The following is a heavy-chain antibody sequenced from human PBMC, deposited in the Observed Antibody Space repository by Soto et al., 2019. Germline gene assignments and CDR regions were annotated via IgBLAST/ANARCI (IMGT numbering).Heavy chain of an antibody. D-gene: IGHD6-25*01. Sequence: SETLSLTCVVPGGSLSSYHWAWIRQTPGKGLEWIGEIDENGSARYNPSLKGRVTFSLDTPKNQLSLSLTSVTAADTAVYYCARERRATNFLPRWFDPWGQGTLVTVSS. J-gene: IGHJ5*02. CDR1: GGSLSSYH. CDR2: IDENGSA. V-gene: IGHV4-34*01. CDR3: ARERRATNFLPRWFDP.